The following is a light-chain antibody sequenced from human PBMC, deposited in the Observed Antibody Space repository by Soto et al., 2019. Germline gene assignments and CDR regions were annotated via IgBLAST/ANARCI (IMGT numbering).Light chain of an antibody. J-gene: IGKJ1*01. V-gene: IGKV3-20*01. CDR3: QQYGSSPTWT. CDR2: GAS. Sequence: EIVLTQSPGTLSLSPGERATLSCRASQSVSSSYLAWYQQKPGQAPRLLIYGASSRATGIPDRFSGSGSGTDFNLTISRLEPEDFAVYYCQQYGSSPTWTFGQGPKVEIK. CDR1: QSVSSSY.